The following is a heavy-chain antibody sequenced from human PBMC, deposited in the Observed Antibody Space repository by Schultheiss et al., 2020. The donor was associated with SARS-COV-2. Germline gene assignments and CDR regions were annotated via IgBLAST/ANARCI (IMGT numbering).Heavy chain of an antibody. Sequence: GGSLRLSCAASGFTFSGYAMNWVRQAPGKGLEWVSSISSSSSYIYYADSVKGRFTISRDNAKNSLYLQMNSLRAEDTAVYYCAKDNRRREYGMDVWGQGTTVTVSS. CDR3: AKDNRRREYGMDV. J-gene: IGHJ6*02. CDR2: ISSSSSYI. V-gene: IGHV3-21*01. D-gene: IGHD2/OR15-2a*01. CDR1: GFTFSGYA.